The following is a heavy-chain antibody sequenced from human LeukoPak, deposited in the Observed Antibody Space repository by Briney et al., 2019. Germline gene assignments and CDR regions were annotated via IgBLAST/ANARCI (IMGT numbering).Heavy chain of an antibody. CDR3: AKGLSGYRPRGAFDI. CDR1: GFTFSSYA. V-gene: IGHV3-30-3*01. D-gene: IGHD3-22*01. CDR2: ISYDGSNK. Sequence: PGGSLRLSCAASGFTFSSYAMHWVRQAPGKGLEWVAVISYDGSNKYYADSVKGRFTISRDNAKNSLYLQMNSLRLEDTAFYYCAKGLSGYRPRGAFDIWGQGTMVTVSS. J-gene: IGHJ3*02.